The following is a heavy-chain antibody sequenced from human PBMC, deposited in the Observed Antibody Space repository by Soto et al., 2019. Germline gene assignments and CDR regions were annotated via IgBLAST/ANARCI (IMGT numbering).Heavy chain of an antibody. Sequence: QVQLVQSGAEVKKPGASVKVSCKASGYTFTGYYMHWVRQAPGQGLEWMGWINPNSGGTNYAQKFQGWVTMTRDTSISTAYMELSRLRSDDTAVHYCARSLGTSHVTIRGLDGMDVWGQGTTVTVSS. J-gene: IGHJ6*02. CDR2: INPNSGGT. CDR1: GYTFTGYY. V-gene: IGHV1-2*04. D-gene: IGHD2-2*01. CDR3: ARSLGTSHVTIRGLDGMDV.